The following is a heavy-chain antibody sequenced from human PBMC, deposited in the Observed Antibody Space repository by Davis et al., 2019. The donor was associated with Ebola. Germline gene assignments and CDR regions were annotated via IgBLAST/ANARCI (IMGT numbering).Heavy chain of an antibody. Sequence: GGSLRLSCAASGFTFSSYGMHWVRQAPGKGLEWVAVISYDGSNKYYADSVKGRFTISRDNSKNTLYLQMNSLRAEDTAVYYCAKAPLPHYYYDSSGYRIGYYYYGMDVWGQGTTVTVSS. CDR3: AKAPLPHYYYDSSGYRIGYYYYGMDV. D-gene: IGHD3-22*01. CDR1: GFTFSSYG. J-gene: IGHJ6*02. V-gene: IGHV3-30*18. CDR2: ISYDGSNK.